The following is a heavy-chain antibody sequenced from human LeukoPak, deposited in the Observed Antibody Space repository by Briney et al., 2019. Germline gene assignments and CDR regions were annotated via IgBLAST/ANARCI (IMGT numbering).Heavy chain of an antibody. CDR2: INAYNGNT. D-gene: IGHD3-22*01. J-gene: IGHJ4*02. CDR1: GYTFTSYG. V-gene: IGHV1-18*01. CDR3: AREGYYDSSGYYYDY. Sequence: ASVKVSCKASGYTFTSYGISWVRQAPGQGLEWMGWINAYNGNTNYAQKLQGRVTMTTDTSTSTAYMELRSLRSDDTAVYYCAREGYYDSSGYYYDYWDQGTLVAVSS.